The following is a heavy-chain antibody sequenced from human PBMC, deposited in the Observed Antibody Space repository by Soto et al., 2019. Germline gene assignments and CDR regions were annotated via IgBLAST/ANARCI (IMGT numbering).Heavy chain of an antibody. Sequence: PGGSLRLSCAASGFTFSRYAMSCVRQAPGKGLEWVSAISGSGGSTYYADSVKGRFTISRDNSKNTLYLQMNSLRAEDTAVYYCAKDQTIWSYPGYAFHIWGQGTMVTVS. CDR3: AKDQTIWSYPGYAFHI. CDR2: ISGSGGST. CDR1: GFTFSRYA. D-gene: IGHD1-26*01. V-gene: IGHV3-23*01. J-gene: IGHJ3*02.